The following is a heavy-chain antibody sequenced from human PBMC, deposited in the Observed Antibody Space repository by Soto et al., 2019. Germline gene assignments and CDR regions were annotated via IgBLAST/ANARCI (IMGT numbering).Heavy chain of an antibody. J-gene: IGHJ3*02. CDR1: GFTFSNAW. CDR2: IKSKTDGGTT. D-gene: IGHD4-17*01. CDR3: TTGPYGDAFDI. V-gene: IGHV3-15*01. Sequence: PGGSLRLSCAASGFTFSNAWISWVRQAPGKGLEWVGRIKSKTDGGTTDYAAPVKGRFTISRDDSKNTLYLQMNSPKTEDTAVYYCTTGPYGDAFDIWGQGTMVTVSS.